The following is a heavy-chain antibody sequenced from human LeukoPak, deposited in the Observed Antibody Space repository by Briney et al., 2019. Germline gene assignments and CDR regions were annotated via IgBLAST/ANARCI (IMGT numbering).Heavy chain of an antibody. D-gene: IGHD6-19*01. Sequence: GGSLRLSCAASGFTFSGYCMNWVRQAPGKGLEWVSYISSSGSPMYYSDSVKGRFTVSRDNAKNSLYLQMNSLRAEDTAVYYCARGGDTTGVSGTEFDYWGQGVLVIVSS. J-gene: IGHJ4*02. CDR3: ARGGDTTGVSGTEFDY. CDR2: ISSSGSPM. CDR1: GFTFSGYC. V-gene: IGHV3-48*01.